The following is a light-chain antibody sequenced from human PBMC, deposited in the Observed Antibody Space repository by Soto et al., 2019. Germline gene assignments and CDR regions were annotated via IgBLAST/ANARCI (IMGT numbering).Light chain of an antibody. CDR2: TAS. Sequence: DIQLTQSPSFLSASVGDRVTITCRANQGISSYLAWYQQRPGKAPNLLIYTASTLHSGVPSRFSGSGSGTEFTLTISSLQPEDFATYYCQQRHSYPITFGQGTRLEI. CDR1: QGISSY. CDR3: QQRHSYPIT. J-gene: IGKJ5*01. V-gene: IGKV1-9*01.